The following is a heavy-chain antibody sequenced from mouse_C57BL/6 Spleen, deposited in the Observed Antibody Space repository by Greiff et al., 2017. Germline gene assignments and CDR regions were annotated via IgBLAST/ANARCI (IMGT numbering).Heavy chain of an antibody. D-gene: IGHD3-3*01. J-gene: IGHJ3*01. CDR3: ARGGTGFAY. CDR1: GYAFSSYW. CDR2: IYPGDGDT. V-gene: IGHV1-80*01. Sequence: VKVVESGAELVKPGASVKISCKASGYAFSSYWMNWVKQRPGKGLEWIGQIYPGDGDTNYNGKFKGKATLTADKSSSTAYMQLSSLTSGDSAVYFCARGGTGFAYWGQGTLVTVSA.